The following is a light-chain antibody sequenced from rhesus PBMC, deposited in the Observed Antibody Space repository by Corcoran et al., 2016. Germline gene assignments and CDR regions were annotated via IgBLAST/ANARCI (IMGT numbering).Light chain of an antibody. V-gene: IGKV1-22*01. CDR1: QGISSW. Sequence: DIQMTQSPSSLSASVGDTVTITCRASQGISSWLARYQQKPGKAPKLLTYKAASVQSGVPSRFSGSGSATDFTLTISSLQSEDFATYYCQQYSSRPYSFGQGTKVEIK. J-gene: IGKJ2*01. CDR2: KAA. CDR3: QQYSSRPYS.